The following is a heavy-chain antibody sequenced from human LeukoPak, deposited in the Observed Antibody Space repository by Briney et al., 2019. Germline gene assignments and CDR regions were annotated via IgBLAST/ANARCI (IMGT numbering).Heavy chain of an antibody. V-gene: IGHV3-23*01. CDR1: GFTFSSYA. CDR2: ISGTGGST. J-gene: IGHJ5*02. D-gene: IGHD4-17*01. CDR3: AKDSDAYGYGDSNWFDP. Sequence: GGSLRLSCAVSGFTFSSYAMSWVRQAPGKGLEWVSAISGTGGSTYYADSVKGRFTISRDNSKNTLYMQMNSLRAEDTAVYYCAKDSDAYGYGDSNWFDPWGQGTLVTVSS.